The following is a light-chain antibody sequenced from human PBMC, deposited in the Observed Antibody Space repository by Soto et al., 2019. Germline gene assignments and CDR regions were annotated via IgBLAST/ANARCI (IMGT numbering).Light chain of an antibody. CDR1: SSDVGSYNL. CDR2: EVS. J-gene: IGLJ1*01. Sequence: QSALTQPASVSGSPGQSITISCTGTSSDVGSYNLVSWYQQHPGKAPKLMNYEVSKRPSGVSNRFSGSKSGNTASLTISGLQAEDEADYYCCSYAGSSTSLVFGTGTKLTVL. CDR3: CSYAGSSTSLV. V-gene: IGLV2-23*02.